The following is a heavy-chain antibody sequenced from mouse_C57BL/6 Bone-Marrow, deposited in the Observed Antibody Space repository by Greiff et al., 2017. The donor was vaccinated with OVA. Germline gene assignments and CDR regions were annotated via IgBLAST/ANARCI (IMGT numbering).Heavy chain of an antibody. CDR3: ARLWGLRGAMDY. D-gene: IGHD2-4*01. Sequence: QVQLQQPGAELVKPGASVKMSCKASGYTFTSYWITWVKQRPGQGLGWIGDFYPGSGSTNYNEKFKSKATLTVDTSSSTAYMQLSSLTSEDSAVYYCARLWGLRGAMDYWGQGTSVTVSS. CDR2: FYPGSGST. CDR1: GYTFTSYW. J-gene: IGHJ4*01. V-gene: IGHV1-55*01.